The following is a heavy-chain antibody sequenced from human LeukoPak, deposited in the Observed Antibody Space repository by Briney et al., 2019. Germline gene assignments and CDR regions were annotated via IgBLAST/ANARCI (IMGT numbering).Heavy chain of an antibody. J-gene: IGHJ4*02. CDR3: AKGGGYSSSWYYFDY. CDR2: ISWNSGSI. CDR1: GFTFDDYA. Sequence: GGSLRLSCAASGFTFDDYAMHWVRQAPGKGLEWVSSISWNSGSIGYADSVKGRFTISRDNAKNSLYLQMNSLRAEDTALYYCAKGGGYSSSWYYFDYWGQGTLVTVSS. D-gene: IGHD6-13*01. V-gene: IGHV3-9*01.